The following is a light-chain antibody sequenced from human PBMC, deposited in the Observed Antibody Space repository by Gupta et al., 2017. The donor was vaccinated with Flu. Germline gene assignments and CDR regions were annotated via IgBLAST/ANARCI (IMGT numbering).Light chain of an antibody. Sequence: SAPPQPRSVSGSPGQSVTIACTGSSNDVGGSHRVSWYQQRPGKAPILILYDVTERPSGVPDRCSGSKSGNTASLTISGLQADDDADYYCSSHAGRVTWVFGTGTTVTVL. CDR2: DVT. CDR1: SNDVGGSHR. CDR3: SSHAGRVTWV. V-gene: IGLV2-11*01. J-gene: IGLJ1*01.